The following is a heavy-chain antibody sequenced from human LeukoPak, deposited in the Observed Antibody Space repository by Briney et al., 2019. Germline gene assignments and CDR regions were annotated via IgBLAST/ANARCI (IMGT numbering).Heavy chain of an antibody. CDR1: GYTFTSYD. CDR3: ARVEGSGSYYNWLY. CDR2: MNPNSGNT. Sequence: ASVKVSCKASGYTFTSYDINWVRQATGQGLEWMGWMNPNSGNTGYAQKFQGRVTMTRKTSISTAYMELSSLRSEDTAVYYCARVEGSGSYYNWLYWGQGTLVTVSS. V-gene: IGHV1-8*01. D-gene: IGHD3-10*01. J-gene: IGHJ4*02.